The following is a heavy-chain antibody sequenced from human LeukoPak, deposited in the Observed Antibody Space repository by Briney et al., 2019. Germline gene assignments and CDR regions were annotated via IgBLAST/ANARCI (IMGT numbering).Heavy chain of an antibody. Sequence: PGGSLRLSCAASGFTFSSYAMHWVRQAPGKGLEWVAVISYDGSNKYYADSVKGRFTISRDNSKNTLYLQMNSLRAEDTAVYYCARDFMYSISCTGCWGQGTLVTVSS. J-gene: IGHJ4*02. CDR3: ARDFMYSISCTGC. V-gene: IGHV3-30*04. CDR2: ISYDGSNK. D-gene: IGHD6-13*01. CDR1: GFTFSSYA.